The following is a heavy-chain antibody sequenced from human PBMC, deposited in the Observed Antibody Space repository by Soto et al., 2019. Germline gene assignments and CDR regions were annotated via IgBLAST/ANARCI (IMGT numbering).Heavy chain of an antibody. J-gene: IGHJ4*02. Sequence: GGSLRLSCAASGFTVSSNYMSWVRQAPGKGLEWVSVIYSGGSAYYADSVKGRFTISRDNSKNTLYLQMNNLRAEDTAVYYCSIAPREDYWGQGTLVTVSS. V-gene: IGHV3-66*01. D-gene: IGHD1-26*01. CDR3: SIAPREDY. CDR2: IYSGGSA. CDR1: GFTVSSNY.